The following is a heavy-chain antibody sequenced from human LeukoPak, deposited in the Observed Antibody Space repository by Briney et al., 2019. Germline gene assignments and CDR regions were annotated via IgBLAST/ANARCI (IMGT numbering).Heavy chain of an antibody. Sequence: SETLSLTCTVSGGSISSYYWSWIRQPPGKGLEWIGYIYYSGSTNYNPSLKSRVTISVDTSKNQFSLKLSSVTAADTAVYHCARQGGSYYLAVDYWGQGTLVTVSS. V-gene: IGHV4-59*08. CDR1: GGSISSYY. D-gene: IGHD1-26*01. CDR3: ARQGGSYYLAVDY. J-gene: IGHJ4*02. CDR2: IYYSGST.